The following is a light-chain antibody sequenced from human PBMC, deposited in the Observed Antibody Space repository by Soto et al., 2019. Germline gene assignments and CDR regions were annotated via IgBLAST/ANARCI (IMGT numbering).Light chain of an antibody. CDR3: HQLNRNPT. Sequence: IQVTQSPSSLSSSVGESITITSLALQGVTTYLAWYQQKPAKAPKRLIYAAYTLQSGVASRFSGGGSGTEFTLTISSLPPEDFATSYCHQLNRNPTFGGGTKVEIK. V-gene: IGKV1-9*01. CDR1: QGVTTY. J-gene: IGKJ4*01. CDR2: AAY.